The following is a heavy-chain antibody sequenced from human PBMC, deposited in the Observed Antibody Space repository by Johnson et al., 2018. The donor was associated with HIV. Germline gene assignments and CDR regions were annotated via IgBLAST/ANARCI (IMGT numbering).Heavy chain of an antibody. CDR2: ISYDGSNK. V-gene: IGHV3-30*04. CDR1: GFTFRNYA. CDR3: ARSKDCSVGTCPDAFDI. J-gene: IGHJ3*02. Sequence: QVQLVESGGGVVQPGTSLRLSCAASGFTFRNYAMHWVRQAPGKGLEWVAVISYDGSNKYYADSVKGRFTISRDNSKNTLYLQMNSLRAEDTAVYYCARSKDCSVGTCPDAFDIWGQGTLVMVSS. D-gene: IGHD2-15*01.